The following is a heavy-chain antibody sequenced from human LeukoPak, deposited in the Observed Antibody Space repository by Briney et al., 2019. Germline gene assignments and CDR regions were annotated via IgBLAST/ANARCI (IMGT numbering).Heavy chain of an antibody. Sequence: SETLSLTCTVSGGSISSYYWSWIRQPPGKGLEWIGYIYYSGSTNYNPSLKSRVTISVDTSKNQFSLKLSSVTAADTAAYYCARNGGGGSWYYYYGMDVWGQGTTVTVSS. J-gene: IGHJ6*02. D-gene: IGHD2-15*01. V-gene: IGHV4-59*01. CDR1: GGSISSYY. CDR3: ARNGGGGSWYYYYGMDV. CDR2: IYYSGST.